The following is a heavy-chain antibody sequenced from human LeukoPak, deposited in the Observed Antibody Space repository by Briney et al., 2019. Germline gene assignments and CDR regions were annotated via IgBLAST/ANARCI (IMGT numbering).Heavy chain of an antibody. D-gene: IGHD1-26*01. V-gene: IGHV1-18*01. CDR2: ISAYNGNT. J-gene: IGHJ5*02. CDR1: GYIFPSYG. CDR3: ARGGWDNWFDP. Sequence: ASVKVSYKASGYIFPSYGITWVRQAPGQGLQWMGWISAYNGNTYYAQNFQGRVTMTTDTSTSTAYMELRSLRSDDTAVYYCARGGWDNWFDPWGQGTLVTVSS.